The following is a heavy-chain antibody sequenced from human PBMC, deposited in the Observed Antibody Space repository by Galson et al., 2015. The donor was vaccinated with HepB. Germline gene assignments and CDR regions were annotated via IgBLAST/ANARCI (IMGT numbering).Heavy chain of an antibody. J-gene: IGHJ4*02. CDR2: INPNSGGT. D-gene: IGHD6-6*01. Sequence: SVKVSCKASGYTFTGYYMHWVRQAPGQGLEWMGWINPNSGGTNYAQKFQGWVTMTRDTSISTAYMELSKLRSGDTAVYYCARDIEYSSSSPFFVFDYWGQGTLVTVSS. CDR1: GYTFTGYY. V-gene: IGHV1-2*04. CDR3: ARDIEYSSSSPFFVFDY.